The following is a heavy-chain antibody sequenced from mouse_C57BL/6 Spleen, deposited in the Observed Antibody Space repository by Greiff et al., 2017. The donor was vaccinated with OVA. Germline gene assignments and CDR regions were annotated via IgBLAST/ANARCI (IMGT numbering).Heavy chain of an antibody. J-gene: IGHJ1*03. CDR1: GYSITSGYY. D-gene: IGHD1-1*02. V-gene: IGHV3-6*01. CDR3: ARGRYYGLDV. CDR2: ISYDGSN. Sequence: ESGPGLVKPSQSLSLTCSVTGYSITSGYYWNWIRQFPGNKLEWMGYISYDGSNNYNPSLKNRISITRDTSKNQFFLKLNSVTTEDTATYYCARGRYYGLDVWGTGTTVTVSS.